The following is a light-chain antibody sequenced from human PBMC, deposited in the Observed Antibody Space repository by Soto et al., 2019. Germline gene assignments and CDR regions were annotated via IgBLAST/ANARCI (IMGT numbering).Light chain of an antibody. Sequence: DIQMTQSPSSVSASVGDRVTITCRASQGISSWLAWYQQKPGKAPKLLIFSASILQSGVPPRFSASGSGTDFTLTISSLQPEDFATYYCQQGSSLSLTFGGMTKVEIK. V-gene: IGKV1-12*01. CDR1: QGISSW. J-gene: IGKJ4*01. CDR2: SAS. CDR3: QQGSSLSLT.